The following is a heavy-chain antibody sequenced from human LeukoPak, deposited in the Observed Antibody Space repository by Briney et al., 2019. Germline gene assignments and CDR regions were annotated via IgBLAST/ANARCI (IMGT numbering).Heavy chain of an antibody. CDR2: IYYSGCT. V-gene: IGHV4-39*07. CDR1: GGSISSSSYY. CDR3: ARGDYYYYMDV. Sequence: PSETLSLTCTVSGGSISSSSYYWGWIRQPPGKGLEWIGSIYYSGCTYYNPSLKSRVTISVDTSKNQFSLKLSSVTAADTAVYYCARGDYYYYMDVWGKGTTVTVSS. J-gene: IGHJ6*03.